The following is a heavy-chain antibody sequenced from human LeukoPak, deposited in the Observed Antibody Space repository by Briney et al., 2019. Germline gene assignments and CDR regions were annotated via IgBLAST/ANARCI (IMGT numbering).Heavy chain of an antibody. CDR1: GFTFTSYW. CDR2: LNEDGTKK. CDR3: ARDGRDGFIDY. J-gene: IGHJ4*02. V-gene: IGHV3-7*01. D-gene: IGHD5-24*01. Sequence: PGGSLRLSCAASGFTFTSYWMSWVRQAPRKGVEWVANLNEDGTKKYYVGSVKGRFTISRDNAKNSLYLQLDSLRAGDTAVYYCARDGRDGFIDYWGQGTLATVSS.